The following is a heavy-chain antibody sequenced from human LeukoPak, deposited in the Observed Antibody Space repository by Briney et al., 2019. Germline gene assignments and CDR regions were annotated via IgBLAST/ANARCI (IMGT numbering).Heavy chain of an antibody. D-gene: IGHD3-9*01. V-gene: IGHV1-58*01. CDR1: GFTFTSSA. CDR2: IVVGSGNT. Sequence: SVKVSCKASGFTFTSSAVQWVRQARGQRLEWIGWIVVGSGNTNYAQKFQGRVTITADESTSTAYMELSSLRSEDTAVYYCARVGVYDILTGYYNWFDPWGQGTLVTVSS. J-gene: IGHJ5*02. CDR3: ARVGVYDILTGYYNWFDP.